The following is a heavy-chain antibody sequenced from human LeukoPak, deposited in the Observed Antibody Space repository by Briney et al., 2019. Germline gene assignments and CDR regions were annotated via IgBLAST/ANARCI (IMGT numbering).Heavy chain of an antibody. J-gene: IGHJ3*02. CDR3: ARGVTAIGADAFDI. CDR2: ISAYNGNT. D-gene: IGHD2-21*02. Sequence: ASVKVSCKASGYTFTSYGISWVRQAPGQGLEWMGWISAYNGNTNYAQKLQGRVTMTTDTSTSTAYMELRSLRSEDTAVYYCARGVTAIGADAFDIWGQGTMVTVSS. V-gene: IGHV1-18*01. CDR1: GYTFTSYG.